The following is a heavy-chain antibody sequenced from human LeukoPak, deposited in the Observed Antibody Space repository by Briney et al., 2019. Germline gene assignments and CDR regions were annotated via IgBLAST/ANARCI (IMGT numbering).Heavy chain of an antibody. D-gene: IGHD6-13*01. J-gene: IGHJ4*02. Sequence: GGSLRLSCAASGFTFSSYAMSWVRQAPGKGLEWVSAISGSGGSTYYADSVKGRFTISRDNSKNTLYLQMNSLGAEDTAVYYCAKKLSIAAAGPDFDYWGQGTLVTVSS. CDR1: GFTFSSYA. V-gene: IGHV3-23*01. CDR3: AKKLSIAAAGPDFDY. CDR2: ISGSGGST.